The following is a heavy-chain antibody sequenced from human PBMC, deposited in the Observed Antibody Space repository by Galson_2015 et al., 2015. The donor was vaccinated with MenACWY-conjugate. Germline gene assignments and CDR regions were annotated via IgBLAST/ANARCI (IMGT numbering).Heavy chain of an antibody. V-gene: IGHV3-30*18. Sequence: SPRLSCAASGFTFRRFGMHWVRQAPGKGLEWMAAISYDGSNESYADSVKGRFTISRDNSKNTLYLQMNSLRADDTAVYYCAKDWSVPYSTISYYFYMDVWGKGTT. CDR1: GFTFRRFG. CDR3: AKDWSVPYSTISYYFYMDV. D-gene: IGHD6-13*01. CDR2: ISYDGSNE. J-gene: IGHJ6*03.